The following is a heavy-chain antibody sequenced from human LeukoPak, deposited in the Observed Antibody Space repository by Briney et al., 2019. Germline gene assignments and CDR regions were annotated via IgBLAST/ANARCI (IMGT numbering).Heavy chain of an antibody. Sequence: GSLRLSCAASGFTFRTYGMHWVRQAPGKGLEWVAIISDDGSNTHYADFVKGRFTISRDNSKNTLYLQMNSLRAEDTAVYYCAKDCSGWYYFDYWGQGTLVTVSS. CDR2: ISDDGSNT. D-gene: IGHD6-19*01. CDR3: AKDCSGWYYFDY. V-gene: IGHV3-30*18. J-gene: IGHJ4*02. CDR1: GFTFRTYG.